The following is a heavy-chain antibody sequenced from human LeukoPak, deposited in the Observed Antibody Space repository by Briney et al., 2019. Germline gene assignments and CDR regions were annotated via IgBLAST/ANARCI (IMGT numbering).Heavy chain of an antibody. CDR1: GFTFSSYS. CDR2: ISSSSSTI. CDR3: ARETSGYSGYDPTDY. Sequence: GGSLRLSCAASGFTFSSYSMNWVRQAPGKGLEWVSYISSSSSTIYYADSVKGRFTISRDNAKNSLYLQMNSLRAEDTAVYYCARETSGYSGYDPTDYWGQGTLVTVSS. V-gene: IGHV3-48*01. D-gene: IGHD5-12*01. J-gene: IGHJ4*02.